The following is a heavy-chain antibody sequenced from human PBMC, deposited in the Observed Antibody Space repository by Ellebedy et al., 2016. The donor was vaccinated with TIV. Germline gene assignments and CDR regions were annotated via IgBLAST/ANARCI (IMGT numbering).Heavy chain of an antibody. V-gene: IGHV3-7*01. CDR3: ARGSIWSGYTYYYMDV. D-gene: IGHD3-3*01. J-gene: IGHJ6*03. Sequence: GESLKISXAASGFTFSSYWMSWVRQAPGKGLEWVANIKQDGSEKYYVDSVKGRFTISRDNAKNSLYLQMNSLRAEDTAVYYCARGSIWSGYTYYYMDVWGKGTTVTVSS. CDR2: IKQDGSEK. CDR1: GFTFSSYW.